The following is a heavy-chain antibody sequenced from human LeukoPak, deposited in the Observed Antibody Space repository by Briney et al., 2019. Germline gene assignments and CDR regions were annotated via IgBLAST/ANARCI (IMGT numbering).Heavy chain of an antibody. V-gene: IGHV3-23*01. CDR2: ISGSGDYT. Sequence: GGSLRLSCAASGFTFSSYAMSWVRQAPGKGLEWVSSISGSGDYTQYADSVKGRFTISRDNSKNTLYLQMNSLRAEDTAVYYCARGGVDTATRGVYYFDYWGQGTLVTVSS. D-gene: IGHD5-18*01. CDR3: ARGGVDTATRGVYYFDY. J-gene: IGHJ4*02. CDR1: GFTFSSYA.